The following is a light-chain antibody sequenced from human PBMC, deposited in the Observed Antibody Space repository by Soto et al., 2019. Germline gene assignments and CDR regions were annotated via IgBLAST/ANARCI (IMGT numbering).Light chain of an antibody. CDR1: HGISRE. CDR3: QQYHRYST. V-gene: IGKV1-9*01. CDR2: AAS. J-gene: IGKJ1*01. Sequence: IQLTQSPSFLSASGGDRVTITCRGSHGISRELAWYQQKPGKAPKLLIYAASTLQSGVPSRFSGSASGTEFPLTLSSLESDDFATYYCQQYHRYSTFGQGTKVDIK.